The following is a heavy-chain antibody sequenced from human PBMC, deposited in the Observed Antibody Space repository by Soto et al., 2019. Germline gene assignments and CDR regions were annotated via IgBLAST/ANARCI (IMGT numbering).Heavy chain of an antibody. CDR3: ARAGETGIAAAAGSYYYGMDV. J-gene: IGHJ6*04. CDR1: GGSINNYY. V-gene: IGHV4-59*01. CDR2: IYYSGSP. D-gene: IGHD6-13*01. Sequence: SETLSLTCTVSGGSINNYYWNWIRQPPGKGLEWIGYIYYSGSPNYNPSLKSRVTISVDTSKNQFSLKLSSVTAADTAVYYCARAGETGIAAAAGSYYYGMDVWGKGTTVNVSS.